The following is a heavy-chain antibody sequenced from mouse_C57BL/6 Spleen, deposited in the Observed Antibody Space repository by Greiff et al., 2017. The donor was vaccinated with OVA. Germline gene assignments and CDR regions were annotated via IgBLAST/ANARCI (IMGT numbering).Heavy chain of an antibody. V-gene: IGHV14-1*01. D-gene: IGHD1-1*01. CDR2: IDPEDGDT. CDR1: GFTITDYY. CDR3: TTRDGSGAMDY. Sequence: VQLKESGAELVRPGASVKLSCTASGFTITDYYMHWVKQRPEQGLEWIGRIDPEDGDTEYAPKFQGKATMTADTSSNTAYLQLSSLTSEDTAVYYCTTRDGSGAMDYWGQGTSVTVSS. J-gene: IGHJ4*01.